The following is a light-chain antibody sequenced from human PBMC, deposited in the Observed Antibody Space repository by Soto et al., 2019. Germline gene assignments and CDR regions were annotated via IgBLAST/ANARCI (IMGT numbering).Light chain of an antibody. J-gene: IGLJ1*01. CDR3: QSYDSSLSGSRV. CDR2: GNS. V-gene: IGLV1-40*01. CDR1: SSNIGAGYD. Sequence: QSVLTQPPSVSGAPGQRVTISCTGSSSNIGAGYDVHWYQQLPGTAPKLLIYGNSNRPSGVPDRFSGSKSGPSASLAITGLQAEDEDDYYCQSYDSSLSGSRVFGTGTKLTVL.